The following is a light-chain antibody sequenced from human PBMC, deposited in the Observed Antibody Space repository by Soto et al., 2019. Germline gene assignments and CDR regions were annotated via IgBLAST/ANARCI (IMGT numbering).Light chain of an antibody. CDR1: QSVSSSY. CDR2: GAS. CDR3: QQYGSSPWT. Sequence: EIVLTQSPGTLSLSPGERATLSCRAIQSVSSSYLAWYQQKPGQAPRLLIYGASSRATGIPDRFSGSGSGTDFTFTISRLEPEDFAVYYCQQYGSSPWTFGQGTKV. V-gene: IGKV3-20*01. J-gene: IGKJ1*01.